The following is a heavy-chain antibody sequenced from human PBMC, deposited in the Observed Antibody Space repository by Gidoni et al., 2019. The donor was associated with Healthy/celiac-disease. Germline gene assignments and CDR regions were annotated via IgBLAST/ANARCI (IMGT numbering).Heavy chain of an antibody. D-gene: IGHD3-16*02. CDR2: INHSGST. V-gene: IGHV4-34*01. Sequence: QVQLQQWGAGLLKPSETPSLTCAVYGGSFSGYYWSWSRQPPGKGLEWIGEINHSGSTNYNPSLKSRVTISVDTSKNQFSLKLSSVTAADTAVYYCARGNYDYVWGSYRFDYWGQGTLVTVSS. J-gene: IGHJ4*02. CDR1: GGSFSGYY. CDR3: ARGNYDYVWGSYRFDY.